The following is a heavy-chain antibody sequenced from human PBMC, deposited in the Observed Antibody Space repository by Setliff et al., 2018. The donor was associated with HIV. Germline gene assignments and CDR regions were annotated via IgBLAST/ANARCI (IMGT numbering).Heavy chain of an antibody. CDR2: INHSGST. J-gene: IGHJ3*02. CDR1: GGSFSGYY. V-gene: IGHV4-34*01. D-gene: IGHD6-6*01. Sequence: PSETLSLTCAVYGGSFSGYYWSWIRQPPGKGLEWIGEINHSGSTNYNMSLWSRVTISLDASRNQFSLELISVTAADTAVYYCARASAERSSARGLAIAFDIWGQGTMVTVSS. CDR3: ARASAERSSARGLAIAFDI.